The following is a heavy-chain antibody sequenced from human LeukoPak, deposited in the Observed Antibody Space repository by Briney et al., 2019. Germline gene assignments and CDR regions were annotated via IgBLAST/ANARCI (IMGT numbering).Heavy chain of an antibody. CDR3: ARDQLFGSGYYYQSRLMDV. Sequence: PSETLSLTCAVYGGSFSGYYWSWLRQPPGKGLEWIGEINHSGSTNYNPSLKSRVTISVDTSKNQFSLQLNSVTPEDTAVYYCARDQLFGSGYYYQSRLMDVWGKGTTVTVSS. V-gene: IGHV4-34*01. CDR1: GGSFSGYY. J-gene: IGHJ6*03. CDR2: INHSGST. D-gene: IGHD3-22*01.